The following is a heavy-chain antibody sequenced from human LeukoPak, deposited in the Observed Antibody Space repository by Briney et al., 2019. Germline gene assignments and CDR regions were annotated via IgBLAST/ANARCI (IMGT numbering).Heavy chain of an antibody. CDR3: ARGLDPRAFDY. Sequence: PSETLSLTCAVYGGSFSGYYWSWIRQPPGKGLEWIGEINHSGSTNHNPSLKSRVTISVDTSKNQFSLKLSSVTAADTAVYYCARGLDPRAFDYWGQGTLVTVSS. CDR1: GGSFSGYY. V-gene: IGHV4-34*01. CDR2: INHSGST. J-gene: IGHJ4*02.